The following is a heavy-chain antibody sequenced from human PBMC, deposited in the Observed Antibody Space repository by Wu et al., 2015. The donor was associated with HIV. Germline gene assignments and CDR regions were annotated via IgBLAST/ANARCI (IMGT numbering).Heavy chain of an antibody. CDR3: ARELEDPTIMVRAGFDP. CDR1: GGIFTKYD. J-gene: IGHJ5*02. Sequence: QVHLVQSGAEVKKPGSSVKVSCKASGGIFTKYDINWVRQAPGKGLEWMGGTTPMFGSTNYAQKFQGRVTITSDVYTSTVYLELSSLRSEDTAIYYCARELEDPTIMVRAGFDPWGQGTLGHRLL. V-gene: IGHV1-69*05. D-gene: IGHD3-10*01. CDR2: TTPMFGST.